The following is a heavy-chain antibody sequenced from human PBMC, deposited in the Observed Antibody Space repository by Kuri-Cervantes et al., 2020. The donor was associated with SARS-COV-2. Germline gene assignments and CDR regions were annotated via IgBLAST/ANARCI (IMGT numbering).Heavy chain of an antibody. J-gene: IGHJ6*02. V-gene: IGHV3-53*01. CDR2: IYSGGST. Sequence: GESLKISCAASGFTVSSNYMSWVRQAPGKGLEWVSVIYSGGSTYYADSVKGRFTISRDNSKNTLYLQMNSLRAEDTAVYYCARVDSYWENYYYYGMDVWGQGTTVTVSS. D-gene: IGHD2-21*02. CDR3: ARVDSYWENYYYYGMDV. CDR1: GFTVSSNY.